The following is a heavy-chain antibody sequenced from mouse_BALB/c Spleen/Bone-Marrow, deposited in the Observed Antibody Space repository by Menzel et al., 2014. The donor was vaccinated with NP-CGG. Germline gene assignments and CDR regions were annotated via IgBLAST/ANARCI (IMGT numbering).Heavy chain of an antibody. CDR3: ATMITDWYFDV. J-gene: IGHJ1*01. CDR2: IDPANGNT. Sequence: VQLQQSGAELVKPGASVKLSCTASGFNIKDTYMHWVKRRPDQGLEWIGRIDPANGNTKYDPKFQGKATITADTSSNTAYLQLSSLTSEDTAVYYCATMITDWYFDVWGAGTTVTVSS. V-gene: IGHV14-3*02. D-gene: IGHD2-4*01. CDR1: GFNIKDTY.